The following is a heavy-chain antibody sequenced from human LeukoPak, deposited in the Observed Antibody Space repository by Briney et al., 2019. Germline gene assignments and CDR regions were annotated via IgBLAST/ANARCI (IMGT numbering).Heavy chain of an antibody. D-gene: IGHD3-3*01. Sequence: GGSLRLSCAASGFTFSSYSMNWVRQAPGKGLEWVSYISSSRSPIYYADSVKGRFTISRDNAKNSLYLQMNSLRAEDTAVYYCARAHYDFWSGDLDVWGQGTTVTVSS. CDR2: ISSSRSPI. J-gene: IGHJ6*02. CDR1: GFTFSSYS. V-gene: IGHV3-48*01. CDR3: ARAHYDFWSGDLDV.